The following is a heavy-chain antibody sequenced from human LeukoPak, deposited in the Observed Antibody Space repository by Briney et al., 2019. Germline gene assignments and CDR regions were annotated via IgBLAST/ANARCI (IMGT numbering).Heavy chain of an antibody. J-gene: IGHJ5*02. V-gene: IGHV4-59*01. Sequence: PSETLSLTCTVSGGSISSYYWSWIRQPPGKGLEWIGYIYYSGSTNYNPSLKSRVTISVDTSKNQFSLKLSSVTAADTAVYYCARAVPWGGSYYGDWFDPWGQGTLVTVSS. CDR1: GGSISSYY. CDR3: ARAVPWGGSYYGDWFDP. CDR2: IYYSGST. D-gene: IGHD1-26*01.